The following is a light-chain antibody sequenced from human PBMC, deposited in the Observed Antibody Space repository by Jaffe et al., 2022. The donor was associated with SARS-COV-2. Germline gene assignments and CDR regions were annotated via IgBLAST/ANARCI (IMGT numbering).Light chain of an antibody. J-gene: IGKJ2*01. Sequence: EIVLTQSPGSLSLSPGERASLSCRASQRISSNFLAWYQQRPGQSPKLLIYGASNRATGVPDRFSGSGSGTDFTLTISSLESEDFAVYYCQQYGSSPPYTFGQGTKVEIK. CDR1: QRISSNF. V-gene: IGKV3-20*01. CDR3: QQYGSSPPYT. CDR2: GAS.